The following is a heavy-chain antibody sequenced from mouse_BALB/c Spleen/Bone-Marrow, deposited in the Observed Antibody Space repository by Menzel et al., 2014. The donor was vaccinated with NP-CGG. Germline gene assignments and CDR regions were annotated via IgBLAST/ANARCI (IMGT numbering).Heavy chain of an antibody. CDR3: AGKAYSDYDYALDF. CDR2: IYPYNGVT. V-gene: IGHV1S29*02. Sequence: EVKLVESGPELVKPGASVKISCKASGYTFTDYKMHWVKLRHGKSLEWIGYIYPYNGVTGYNQKFKSKATLTVDNSSSTAYMELRSLTSEDSAVYYCAGKAYSDYDYALDFWVKEPQSPSPQ. D-gene: IGHD2-4*01. CDR1: GYTFTDYK. J-gene: IGHJ4*01.